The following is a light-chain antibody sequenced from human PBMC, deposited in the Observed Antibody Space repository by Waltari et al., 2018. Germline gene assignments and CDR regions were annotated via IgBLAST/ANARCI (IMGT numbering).Light chain of an antibody. CDR3: SSYAGSTYYV. J-gene: IGLJ1*01. Sequence: QSALTQPPSASGSPGQSVTISCTGTSSDVGGYNYVSWYQQHPGKAPRRMFYEVSKRPSGVPDRFSGSKSGNTASLTVSGLQAEDEADYYCSSYAGSTYYVFGTGTKVTVL. V-gene: IGLV2-8*01. CDR1: SSDVGGYNY. CDR2: EVS.